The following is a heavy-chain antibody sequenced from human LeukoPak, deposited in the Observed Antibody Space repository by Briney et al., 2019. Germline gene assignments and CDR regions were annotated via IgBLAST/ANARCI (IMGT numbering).Heavy chain of an antibody. D-gene: IGHD6-19*01. CDR3: ARDHQWLVVEHGSKY. Sequence: GASVKVSCKASGYTFTGYYMHWVRQAPGQGLEWMGWINPNSGGTNYAQKFQGRVTMTRDTSISTAYMELSRLRSDDTAVYYCARDHQWLVVEHGSKYWGQGTLVTVSS. CDR1: GYTFTGYY. V-gene: IGHV1-2*02. CDR2: INPNSGGT. J-gene: IGHJ4*02.